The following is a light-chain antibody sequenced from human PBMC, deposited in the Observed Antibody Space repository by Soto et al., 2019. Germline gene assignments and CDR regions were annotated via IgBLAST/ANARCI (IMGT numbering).Light chain of an antibody. CDR1: QSVSSGA. J-gene: IGKJ1*01. V-gene: IGKV3-20*01. CDR3: QQYGSSLCP. Sequence: EIVLTQSPGTLSLSRGERATLSCRASQSVSSGALAWYQQKPGQAPRLLIYGAPTRATGISDRFSGSGSGTDFTLTISSLEPEYFSVYYCQQYGSSLCPFGQGTKVEIK. CDR2: GAP.